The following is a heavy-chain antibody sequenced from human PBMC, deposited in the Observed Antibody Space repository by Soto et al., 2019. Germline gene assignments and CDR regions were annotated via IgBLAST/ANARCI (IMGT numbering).Heavy chain of an antibody. CDR3: ARGTTMVRGVILDY. Sequence: QLQLQESGSGLVKPSQTLSLTCAVSGGSISSGGYSWSWIRQPPGKGLEWIGYIYHSGSTYYNPSLKSRVTISVERSKNQFSLKLSSVTAADTAVYYCARGTTMVRGVILDYWGQGTLVTVSS. V-gene: IGHV4-30-2*01. CDR1: GGSISSGGYS. CDR2: IYHSGST. J-gene: IGHJ4*02. D-gene: IGHD3-10*01.